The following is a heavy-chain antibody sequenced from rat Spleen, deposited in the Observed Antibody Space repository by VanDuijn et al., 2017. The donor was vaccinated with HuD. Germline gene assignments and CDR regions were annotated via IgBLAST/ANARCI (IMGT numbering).Heavy chain of an antibody. CDR1: GFIFNSYY. CDR3: ARRCGTTAPYYWYFDF. J-gene: IGHJ1*01. V-gene: IGHV5S13*01. D-gene: IGHD1-10*01. CDR2: ISTGGGRH. Sequence: EVQLVESGGGLVQPGGSLKLSCAASGFIFNSYYMVWVRQAPTKGLEWVASISTGGGRHYYRDSVKGRFTISRDNAKNTQYFKMDSLRSEDTATYYCARRCGTTAPYYWYFDFWGPGTMVTVSS.